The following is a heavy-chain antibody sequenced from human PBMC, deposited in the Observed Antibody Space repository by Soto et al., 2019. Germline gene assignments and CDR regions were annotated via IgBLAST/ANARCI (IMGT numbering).Heavy chain of an antibody. Sequence: SETLSLTCTVSGGSISTSSYFWGWIRQPPGKGLEWIGSIYYSGSTYYNPSLKSRVTISVDRSKNQFSLKLSSVTAADTAVYYCARGNVVAIDYWGQGTLVTVSS. V-gene: IGHV4-39*07. D-gene: IGHD2-21*01. CDR3: ARGNVVAIDY. J-gene: IGHJ4*02. CDR1: GGSISTSSYF. CDR2: IYYSGST.